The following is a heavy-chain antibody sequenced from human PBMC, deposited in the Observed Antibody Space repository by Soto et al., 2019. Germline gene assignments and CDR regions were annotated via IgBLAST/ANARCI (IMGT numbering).Heavy chain of an antibody. J-gene: IGHJ6*02. CDR1: GFTFDDYA. V-gene: IGHV3-9*01. CDR3: ALSQRYCSGGSCYSGYYYYYGMDV. Sequence: EVQLVESGGGLVQPGRSLRLSCAASGFTFDDYAMHWVRQAPGKGLEWVSGISWNSGSIGYADSVKGRFTISRDNAKNSLYPQMNSLRAEDTALYYCALSQRYCSGGSCYSGYYYYYGMDVWGQGTTVTVSS. D-gene: IGHD2-15*01. CDR2: ISWNSGSI.